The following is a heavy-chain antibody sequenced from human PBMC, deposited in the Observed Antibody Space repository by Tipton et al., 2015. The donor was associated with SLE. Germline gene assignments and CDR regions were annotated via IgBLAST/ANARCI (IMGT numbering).Heavy chain of an antibody. CDR3: GKSVVEGYYFMDV. CDR2: INGDGSST. D-gene: IGHD2-2*01. V-gene: IGHV3-74*01. CDR1: GFTFSSYW. Sequence: SLRLSCAASGFTFSSYWMHWVRQAPGKGLVWVSRINGDGSSTTYADSVKGRFTTSRDNAKNTQYLQMNSLRAEDTAVYYCGKSVVEGYYFMDVLGKGTTVTVSS. J-gene: IGHJ6*03.